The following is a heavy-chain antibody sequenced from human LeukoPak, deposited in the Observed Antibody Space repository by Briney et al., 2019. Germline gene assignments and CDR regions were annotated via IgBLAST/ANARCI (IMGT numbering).Heavy chain of an antibody. Sequence: SQTLSLTCAISGDSVSDNGAAWNWIRQSPSRGLEWLGRTYYRSKLSTDYALFVKSRITISADTSKNQFSLQLNSVNPEDTAVYYCAEGSGGRVRSWGQGTLVTVSS. J-gene: IGHJ4*02. CDR2: TYYRSKLST. CDR3: AEGSGGRVRS. D-gene: IGHD2-8*02. V-gene: IGHV6-1*01. CDR1: GDSVSDNGAA.